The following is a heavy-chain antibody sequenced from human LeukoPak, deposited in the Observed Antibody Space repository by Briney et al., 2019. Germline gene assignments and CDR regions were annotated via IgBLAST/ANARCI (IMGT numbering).Heavy chain of an antibody. V-gene: IGHV1-2*02. CDR3: ARVSPYGGNSFDY. J-gene: IGHJ4*02. CDR2: INPNSGGT. CDR1: GYTFTGYY. D-gene: IGHD4-23*01. Sequence: VASVKVSCKASGYTFTGYYMHWVRQAPGQGLEWMGWINPNSGGTNYAQKFQGRVTMTRDTSISTAYMELSRLRSDDTAVYYCARVSPYGGNSFDYWGQGTLVTVSS.